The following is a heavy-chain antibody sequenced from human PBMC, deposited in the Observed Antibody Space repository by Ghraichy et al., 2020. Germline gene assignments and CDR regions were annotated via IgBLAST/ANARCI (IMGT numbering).Heavy chain of an antibody. Sequence: GGSLRLSCAASGFTFSSYAMHWVRQAPGKGLEWVTVISYDGSNKYYADSVKGRFTISRDNSKNTLYLQMNSLRAEDTAVYYCARDPPVATAYYFDYWGQGTLVTVSS. CDR3: ARDPPVATAYYFDY. CDR2: ISYDGSNK. CDR1: GFTFSSYA. J-gene: IGHJ4*02. V-gene: IGHV3-30*04. D-gene: IGHD1-1*01.